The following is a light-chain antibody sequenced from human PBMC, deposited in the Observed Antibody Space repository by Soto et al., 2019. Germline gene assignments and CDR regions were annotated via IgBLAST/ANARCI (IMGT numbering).Light chain of an antibody. CDR1: QSISSW. Sequence: DIQMTQSPSTLSASVGDRVTITCRASQSISSWLAWYQQKPGKAPKLLIYKASSLESGVPSRLSGSGSGTEFTLTISSLPPYDFATYYCEQYNNYPWTFSQGNKVEIK. J-gene: IGKJ1*01. CDR3: EQYNNYPWT. CDR2: KAS. V-gene: IGKV1-5*03.